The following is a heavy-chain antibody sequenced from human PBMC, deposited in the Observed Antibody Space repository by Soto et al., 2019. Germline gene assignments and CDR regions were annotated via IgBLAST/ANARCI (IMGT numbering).Heavy chain of an antibody. V-gene: IGHV4-34*01. D-gene: IGHD2-2*01. CDR3: ARGLRGYCSSTSCDRNYYYGMDV. CDR2: INHSGST. CDR1: GGSFSGYY. Sequence: QVQLQQWGAGLLKPSETLSLTCAVYGGSFSGYYWSWIRQPPGKGLEWIGEINHSGSTNYNPSLTSRVTLSVDTSKNQFSLKLSSVTAADTAVYYCARGLRGYCSSTSCDRNYYYGMDVWGQGTTVTVSS. J-gene: IGHJ6*02.